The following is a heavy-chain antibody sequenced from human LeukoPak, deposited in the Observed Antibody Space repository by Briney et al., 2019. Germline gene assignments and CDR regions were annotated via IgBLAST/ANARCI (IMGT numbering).Heavy chain of an antibody. CDR1: GFTFSDYY. V-gene: IGHV3-11*06. J-gene: IGHJ4*02. CDR2: ISSSSSYT. CDR3: ARGGYYFYFDY. Sequence: PGGSLRLSCAASGFTFSDYYMSWIRQAPGKGLEWVSYISSSSSYTNYADSVKGRFTISRDSAKNSLYLQMNSLRAEDTAVYYCARGGYYFYFDYWGQGTLVTVSS. D-gene: IGHD3-22*01.